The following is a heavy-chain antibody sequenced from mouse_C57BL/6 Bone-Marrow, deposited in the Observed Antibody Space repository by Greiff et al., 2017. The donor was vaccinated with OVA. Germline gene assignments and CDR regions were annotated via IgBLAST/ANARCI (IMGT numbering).Heavy chain of an antibody. V-gene: IGHV1-62-2*01. D-gene: IGHD2-3*01. CDR2: FYPGSGSI. J-gene: IGHJ2*01. CDR3: ARHEERDGYYAYFDY. Sequence: QVQLQQSGAELVNPGASVKLSCKASGYTFTEYPIHWVKQRSGQGLEWIGWFYPGSGSIKYNEKFKDKATLTADKSSSTVYMELSRLTSEDSAVYFCARHEERDGYYAYFDYWGQGTTLTVSS. CDR1: GYTFTEYP.